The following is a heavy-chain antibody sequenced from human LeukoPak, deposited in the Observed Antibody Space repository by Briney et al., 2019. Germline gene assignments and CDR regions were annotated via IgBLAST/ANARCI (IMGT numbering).Heavy chain of an antibody. J-gene: IGHJ4*02. V-gene: IGHV6-1*01. Sequence: SQTLSLTCAISGDSVSSNSAAWNWIRQSPSRGLEWLGRTYYRSKWYSDYAVSVKSRITINPDTSKNQFSLQLNSVTPEDTAVYYCARGGYSSGWAVWFDYWGQGTLVTVSS. CDR3: ARGGYSSGWAVWFDY. CDR2: TYYRSKWYS. D-gene: IGHD6-19*01. CDR1: GDSVSSNSAA.